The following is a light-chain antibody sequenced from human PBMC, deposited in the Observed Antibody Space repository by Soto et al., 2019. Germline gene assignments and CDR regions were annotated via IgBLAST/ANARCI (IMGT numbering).Light chain of an antibody. Sequence: QSVLTQPPSVSGAPGQRVTISCTGSSSNIRAGYDVHWYQQLPGTAPKLLIYRNSNRPSGVPDRFSGSKSGTSASLAITGLQAEDEADYYCHSYDSSLSGVVFGGGTKLTVL. CDR2: RNS. CDR3: HSYDSSLSGVV. J-gene: IGLJ2*01. CDR1: SSNIRAGYD. V-gene: IGLV1-40*01.